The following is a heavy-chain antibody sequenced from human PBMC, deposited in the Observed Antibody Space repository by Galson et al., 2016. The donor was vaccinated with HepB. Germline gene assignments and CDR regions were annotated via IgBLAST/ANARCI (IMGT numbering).Heavy chain of an antibody. D-gene: IGHD1-1*01. V-gene: IGHV1-24*01. CDR2: FDPEDGVT. CDR3: ATRDVAGTTWAFNI. CDR1: GYSLIELF. J-gene: IGHJ3*02. Sequence: SVKVSCKVSGYSLIELFIHWVRQAPGKGLEWMGSFDPEDGVTVYAQKFQGRVTMTEDTSTDTAYMQLRGLKFDDTAVYYCATRDVAGTTWAFNIWGQGTVVTVSS.